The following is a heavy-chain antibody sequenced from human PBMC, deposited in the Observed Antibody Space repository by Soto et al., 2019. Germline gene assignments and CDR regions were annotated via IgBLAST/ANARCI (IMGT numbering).Heavy chain of an antibody. CDR3: ARVEHLPTQGFDP. V-gene: IGHV3-48*01. Sequence: EVQLVESGGGLVQPGGSLRLSCAASGFIFSSYSMNWVRQAPGKGLEWVSYISSSSNTIYYADSVKGRFTSSRDNAKNSLYLQINSLRAEDTAVYDCARVEHLPTQGFDPWGQGTLVTGSS. CDR1: GFIFSSYS. CDR2: ISSSSNTI. J-gene: IGHJ5*02.